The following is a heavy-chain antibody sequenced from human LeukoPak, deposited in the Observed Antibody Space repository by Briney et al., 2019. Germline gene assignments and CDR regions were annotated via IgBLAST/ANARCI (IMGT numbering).Heavy chain of an antibody. V-gene: IGHV4-31*03. CDR2: IYYSGST. CDR3: ARDALVYCGGDCFDY. D-gene: IGHD2-21*01. Sequence: PSQTLSLTCTVSGGSISSGGYYWSWIRQHPGKGLEWIGYIYYSGSTYYNPSLKRRVTISVDTSKNQFSLKLSSVTAADTAVYYCARDALVYCGGDCFDYWGQGTLVTVSS. CDR1: GGSISSGGYY. J-gene: IGHJ4*02.